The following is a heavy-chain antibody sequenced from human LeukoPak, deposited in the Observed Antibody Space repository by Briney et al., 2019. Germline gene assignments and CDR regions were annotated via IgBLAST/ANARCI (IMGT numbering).Heavy chain of an antibody. CDR3: ARDAFGWFDP. V-gene: IGHV3-53*01. CDR2: IYPGGDI. J-gene: IGHJ5*02. CDR1: EVTVTSNY. Sequence: GGPLRLSCAASEVTVTSNYLSWVRQAPGKGLQWVSVIYPGGDIYYSDSVKGRFIISRDNSKNTLSLQMNSLTADDTAVYYCARDAFGWFDPWGQGTLVTVSS. D-gene: IGHD3-10*01.